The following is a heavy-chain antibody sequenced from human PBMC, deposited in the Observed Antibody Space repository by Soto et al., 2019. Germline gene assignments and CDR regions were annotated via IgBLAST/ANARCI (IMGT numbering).Heavy chain of an antibody. Sequence: QVQLQESGPGLVKPSQTLSLTCNVSGGSISCDGYYWSWIRQHPGKGLAWIGYIYSSGSTYYNPSPKRRVSMSLDTSRNRISLVLSSVTAADTAVYYCARARRNSRGWYAFIDYWGQGTLVTLSS. D-gene: IGHD6-19*01. V-gene: IGHV4-31*03. J-gene: IGHJ4*02. CDR2: IYSSGST. CDR1: GGSISCDGYY. CDR3: ARARRNSRGWYAFIDY.